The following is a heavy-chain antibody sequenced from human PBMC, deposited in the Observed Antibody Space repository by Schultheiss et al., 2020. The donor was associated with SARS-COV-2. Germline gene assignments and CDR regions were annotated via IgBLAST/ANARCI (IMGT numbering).Heavy chain of an antibody. CDR2: IYHSGST. CDR3: ARDRSRDSSGRTGYFDY. J-gene: IGHJ4*02. D-gene: IGHD3-22*01. V-gene: IGHV4-31*03. Sequence: SQTLSLTCTVSGGSISSGGYYWSWIRQPPGKGLEWIGEIYHSGSTNYNPSLKSRVTISVDTSKNQFSLKLSSVTAADTAVYYCARDRSRDSSGRTGYFDYWGQGTLVTVSS. CDR1: GGSISSGGYY.